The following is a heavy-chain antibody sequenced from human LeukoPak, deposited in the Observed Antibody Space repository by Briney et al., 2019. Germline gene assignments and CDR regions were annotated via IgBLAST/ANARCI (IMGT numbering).Heavy chain of an antibody. CDR2: INADNGNT. J-gene: IGHJ4*02. Sequence: GASVKVSCKASGYTFINYAIHWVRHAPGQRLEWMGWINADNGNTEYSQNFQGRVTITRDTSATTTYMELSSLRSEDTGVYYCARGSTSDWPFDYWGQGNLVTVSS. CDR3: ARGSTSDWPFDY. D-gene: IGHD2-21*02. V-gene: IGHV1-3*01. CDR1: GYTFINYA.